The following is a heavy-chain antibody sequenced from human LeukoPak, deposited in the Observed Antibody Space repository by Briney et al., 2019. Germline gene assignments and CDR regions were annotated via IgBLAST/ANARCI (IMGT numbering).Heavy chain of an antibody. Sequence: SVKVSCKASGGTFSSYAISWVRQAPGQGLEWMGRIIPILGIANYAQKFQGRVTITADKSTSTAYMELSSLRSEDTAVYYCARDPRRGSGRPTNWFDPWGQGTLVTVSS. V-gene: IGHV1-69*04. CDR3: ARDPRRGSGRPTNWFDP. D-gene: IGHD3-10*01. CDR2: IIPILGIA. J-gene: IGHJ5*02. CDR1: GGTFSSYA.